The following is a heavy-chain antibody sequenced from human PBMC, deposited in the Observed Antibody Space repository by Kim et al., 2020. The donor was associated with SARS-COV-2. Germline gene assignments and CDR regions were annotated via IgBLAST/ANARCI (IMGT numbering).Heavy chain of an antibody. CDR3: AKALGLAENY. CDR2: VSGAGRTT. V-gene: IGHV3-23*03. CDR1: GFTFSSQA. J-gene: IGHJ4*02. Sequence: GGSLRLSCAASGFTFSSQAMTWVRQAPGKGLEWVSVVSGAGRTTYYADSVKGRFTISRDNSKNTLSLQMNNLRVEDTAVYYCAKALGLAENYGGQGTLGT. D-gene: IGHD3-9*01.